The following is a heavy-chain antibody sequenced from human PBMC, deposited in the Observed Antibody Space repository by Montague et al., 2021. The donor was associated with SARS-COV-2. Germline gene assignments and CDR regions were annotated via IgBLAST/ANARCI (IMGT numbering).Heavy chain of an antibody. V-gene: IGHV4-31*03. CDR3: ARGVVVPAAMSLYQGYYYYGMDV. CDR1: GGSISSGGYY. CDR2: IYYSGST. J-gene: IGHJ6*02. Sequence: TLSLTCTVSGGSISSGGYYWSWIRQHPGKGLEWIGYIYYSGSTYYNPSLKSRVTISVDTSKNQFSLKLSSVTAADTAVYYCARGVVVPAAMSLYQGYYYYGMDVWGQGTTVTASS. D-gene: IGHD2-2*01.